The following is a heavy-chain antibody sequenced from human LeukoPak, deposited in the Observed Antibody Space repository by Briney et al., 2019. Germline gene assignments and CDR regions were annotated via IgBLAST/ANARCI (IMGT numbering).Heavy chain of an antibody. CDR2: IHYTGST. J-gene: IGHJ5*02. CDR1: GGSISSYY. CDR3: ARRGYYGSGNDFRFDP. V-gene: IGHV4-59*01. D-gene: IGHD3-10*01. Sequence: SETLSLTCTVSGGSISSYYWSWIRQSPGKGLECIGYIHYTGSTNYNPSLKSRVTISVETSKNQFSLKLKSVTAADTAVYYCARRGYYGSGNDFRFDPWGQGTLVTVSS.